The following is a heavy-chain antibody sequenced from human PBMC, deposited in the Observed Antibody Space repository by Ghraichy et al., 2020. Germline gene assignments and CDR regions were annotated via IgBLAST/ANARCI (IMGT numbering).Heavy chain of an antibody. CDR3: AREGIAVAGSTYYFDY. CDR2: ISYDGSNK. D-gene: IGHD6-19*01. J-gene: IGHJ4*02. V-gene: IGHV3-30-3*01. CDR1: GFTFSSYA. Sequence: GGSLRLSCAASGFTFSSYAMHWVRQAPGKGLEWVAVISYDGSNKYYADSVKGRFTISRENSKNTLYLQMNSLRAEDTAVYYCAREGIAVAGSTYYFDYWGQGTLVTVSS.